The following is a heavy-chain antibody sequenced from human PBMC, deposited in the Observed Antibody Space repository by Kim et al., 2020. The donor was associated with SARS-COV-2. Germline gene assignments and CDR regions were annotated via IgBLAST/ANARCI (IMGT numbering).Heavy chain of an antibody. CDR3: AFEPPYYYDSSGYGADAFDI. D-gene: IGHD3-22*01. CDR2: IYHSGST. V-gene: IGHV4-38-2*02. J-gene: IGHJ3*02. Sequence: SETLSLTCTVSGYSISSGYYWGWIRQPPGKGLEWIGSIYHSGSTYYNPSLKSRVTISVDTSKNQFSLKLSSVTAADTAVYYCAFEPPYYYDSSGYGADAFDIWGRGTMVTVSS. CDR1: GYSISSGYY.